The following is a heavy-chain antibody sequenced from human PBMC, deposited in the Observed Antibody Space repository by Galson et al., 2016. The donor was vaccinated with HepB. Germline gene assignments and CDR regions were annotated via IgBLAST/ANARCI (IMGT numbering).Heavy chain of an antibody. CDR2: INPNSGVT. Sequence: SVKVSCKASGYTFTGYFMHWVRQAPGQGLECMGWINPNSGVTDIAQRFQGRVTMTRDTSTSTAYLELTSLTSDDAAVYYCARASYNHGSFDLWGQGTLVTVSS. CDR3: ARASYNHGSFDL. V-gene: IGHV1-2*02. CDR1: GYTFTGYF. J-gene: IGHJ5*02. D-gene: IGHD1-14*01.